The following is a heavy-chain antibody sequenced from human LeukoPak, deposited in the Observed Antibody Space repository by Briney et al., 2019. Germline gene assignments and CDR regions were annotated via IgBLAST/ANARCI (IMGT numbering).Heavy chain of an antibody. J-gene: IGHJ6*03. V-gene: IGHV3-21*01. CDR3: ARGAGTIFGEYYYYMDV. CDR2: ISSSGSYI. CDR1: GVTFSDSA. D-gene: IGHD3-3*01. Sequence: GGSLRLSCAASGVTFSDSAMTWVRQVPVKGLEWVSSISSSGSYIYYADSVKGRFTISRDNAKNSLYLEMNSLRADDTAVYHCARGAGTIFGEYYYYMDVWGKGTTVTVSS.